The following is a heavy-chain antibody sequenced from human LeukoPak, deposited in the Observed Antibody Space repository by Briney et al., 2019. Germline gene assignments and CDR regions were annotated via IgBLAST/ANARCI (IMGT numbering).Heavy chain of an antibody. V-gene: IGHV4-34*01. J-gene: IGHJ5*02. CDR1: GWSFNDYY. Sequence: SETLSLTCAVSGWSFNDYYWNWIRQSPGKGLEWIGEIYARGDTNYNPSLKSRVTISVDTSKKQFSLKLSFMTAADTALYYCAGGQVPATRGYNSFDTWGQGTMVTVSS. D-gene: IGHD2-2*01. CDR3: AGGQVPATRGYNSFDT. CDR2: IYARGDT.